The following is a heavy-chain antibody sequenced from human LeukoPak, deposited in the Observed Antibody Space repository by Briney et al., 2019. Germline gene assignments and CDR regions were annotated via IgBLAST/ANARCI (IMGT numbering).Heavy chain of an antibody. J-gene: IGHJ6*03. CDR1: GGSIINYF. D-gene: IGHD3-22*01. CDR3: ARLKYYDSTGYSPGYYMDV. V-gene: IGHV4-4*07. Sequence: SETLSLTCTVSGGSIINYFWSWIRQPAGRGREWVGRIYVTGSTIYNPSLQSRLSMSVDTSKNQFSLRLTSVTAADTAVYYCARLKYYDSTGYSPGYYMDVWGKGITVTVSS. CDR2: IYVTGST.